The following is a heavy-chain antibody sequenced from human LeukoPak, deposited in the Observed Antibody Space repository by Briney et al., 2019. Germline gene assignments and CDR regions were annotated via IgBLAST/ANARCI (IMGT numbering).Heavy chain of an antibody. D-gene: IGHD3-9*01. V-gene: IGHV1-18*01. CDR3: ARDPTPYYDILTGYYLAVDY. Sequence: GASVKVSCKASGYTFTSYGISWVRQAPGQGLEWMGWISAYNGNTNYAQKLQGRVTMTTDTSTSTAYMELRSLRSDDTAVYYCARDPTPYYDILTGYYLAVDYWGQGTLVTVSS. J-gene: IGHJ4*02. CDR1: GYTFTSYG. CDR2: ISAYNGNT.